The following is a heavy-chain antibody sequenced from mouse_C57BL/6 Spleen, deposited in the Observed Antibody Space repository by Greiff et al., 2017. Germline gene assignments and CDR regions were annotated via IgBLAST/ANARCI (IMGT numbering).Heavy chain of an antibody. V-gene: IGHV7-3*01. CDR3: EGYLVATEGYFDY. J-gene: IGHJ2*01. Sequence: EVMLVESGGGLVQPGGSLSLSCAASGFTFTDYYMSWVRQPPGKALEWLGFIRNKANGYTTEYSASVQGPFTISRDNSQSILYLPMNARRAEDRATYYGEGYLVATEGYFDYWGQGTTLTVSS. CDR2: IRNKANGYTT. D-gene: IGHD1-1*01. CDR1: GFTFTDYY.